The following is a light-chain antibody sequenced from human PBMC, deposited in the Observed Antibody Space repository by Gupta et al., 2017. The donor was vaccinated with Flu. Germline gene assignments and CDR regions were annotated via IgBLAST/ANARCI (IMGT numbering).Light chain of an antibody. J-gene: IGKJ1*01. CDR2: AAS. V-gene: IGKV1-39*01. CDR1: QRISSY. Sequence: LQITHSPSSLSASVGDRVTITCLASQRISSYLKWYQQKPGKAPRLLIYAASSLESGVPARFSGSGSGTEFTLTISRLQPEDFATYYCQQGNSKPRTFGEGTKVEIK. CDR3: QQGNSKPRT.